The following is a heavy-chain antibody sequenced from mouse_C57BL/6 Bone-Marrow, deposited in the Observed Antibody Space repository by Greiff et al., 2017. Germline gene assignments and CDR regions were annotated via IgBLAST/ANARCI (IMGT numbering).Heavy chain of an antibody. V-gene: IGHV5-9*01. CDR1: GFTFSSYT. J-gene: IGHJ3*01. D-gene: IGHD3-2*01. CDR2: ISGGGGNT. Sequence: EVQRVESGGGLVKPGGSLKLSCAASGFTFSSYTMSWVRQTPEKRLEWVATISGGGGNTYYPDSVKGRFTISRDNAKNTLYLQMSSLRSEDTALXYCARRQVWFAYWGQGNLVTVSA. CDR3: ARRQVWFAY.